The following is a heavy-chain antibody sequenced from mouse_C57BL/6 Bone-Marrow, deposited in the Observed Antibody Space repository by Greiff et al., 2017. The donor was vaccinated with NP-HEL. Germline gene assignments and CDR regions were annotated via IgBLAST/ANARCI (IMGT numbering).Heavy chain of an antibody. CDR2: ISSGSSTI. J-gene: IGHJ3*01. CDR1: GFTFSDYG. Sequence: VQVVESGGGLVKPGGSLKLSCAASGFTFSDYGMHWVRQAPEKGLEWVAYISSGSSTIYYADTVKGRFTISRDNAKNTLFLQMTSLRSEDTAMYYCARTPWFAYWGQGTLVTVSA. CDR3: ARTPWFAY. V-gene: IGHV5-17*01.